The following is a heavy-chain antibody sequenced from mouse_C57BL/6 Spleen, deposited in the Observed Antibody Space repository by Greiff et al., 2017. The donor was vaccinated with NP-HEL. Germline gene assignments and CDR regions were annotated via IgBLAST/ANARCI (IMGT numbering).Heavy chain of an antibody. CDR2: INPSSGYT. CDR1: GYTFTSYT. D-gene: IGHD1-1*01. J-gene: IGHJ2*01. Sequence: VQLQQSGAELARPGASVKMSCKASGYTFTSYTMHWVKQRPGQGLEWIGYINPSSGYTKYNQKFKDKATLTADKSSSSAYMQLSSLTSEDSAVYYCASGYGSSPLGYWGQGTTLTVSS. V-gene: IGHV1-4*01. CDR3: ASGYGSSPLGY.